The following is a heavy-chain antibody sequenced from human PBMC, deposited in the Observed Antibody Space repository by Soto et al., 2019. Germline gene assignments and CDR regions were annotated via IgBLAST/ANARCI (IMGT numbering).Heavy chain of an antibody. V-gene: IGHV3-7*01. CDR1: GFTFSSYW. CDR2: IKEDGSGK. Sequence: EVQLVESGGGLVQPGGSLRLSCAASGFTFSSYWMTWVRQAPGKGLEWVANIKEDGSGKYYVDSVKGRFTISRDNTKNSLYLQVNSLRAEDTATYYCVKAWYNDVWGYYFAYWGQGTLVTVSS. D-gene: IGHD3-10*02. J-gene: IGHJ4*02. CDR3: VKAWYNDVWGYYFAY.